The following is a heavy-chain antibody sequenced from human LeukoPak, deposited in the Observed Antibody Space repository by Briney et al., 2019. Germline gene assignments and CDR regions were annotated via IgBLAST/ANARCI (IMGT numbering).Heavy chain of an antibody. CDR3: ARKDSYYFDD. Sequence: PSETLSLTCAVYGGSFSGYYWSWIRQPPGKGLEWIGEINHSGSTNYNPSLKSRVTISVDTSRNQFSLKLSSVTAADTAVYYCARKDSYYFDDWGQGTLVTVSS. V-gene: IGHV4-34*01. CDR2: INHSGST. J-gene: IGHJ4*02. CDR1: GGSFSGYY. D-gene: IGHD2-15*01.